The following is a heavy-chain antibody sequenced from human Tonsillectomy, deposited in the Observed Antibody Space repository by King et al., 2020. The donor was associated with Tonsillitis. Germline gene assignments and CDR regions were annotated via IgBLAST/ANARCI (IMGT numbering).Heavy chain of an antibody. J-gene: IGHJ6*02. V-gene: IGHV3-7*01. CDR2: IKQDGSEK. CDR3: ARLRQYGMDV. CDR1: GFTFSSYW. Sequence: VQLVESGGGLVQPGGSLRLSCAVSGFTFSSYWMSWVRQAPGKGLEWVAKIKQDGSEKYYVDSVKGRFSISRDNAKNSLYLQMNSLRAEDTAVYYCARLRQYGMDVWGQGTTVTVSS.